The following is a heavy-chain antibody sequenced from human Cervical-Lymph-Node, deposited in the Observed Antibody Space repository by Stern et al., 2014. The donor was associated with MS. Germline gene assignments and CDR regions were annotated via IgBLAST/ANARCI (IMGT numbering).Heavy chain of an antibody. Sequence: EMQLVASGGGLVKPGRSLTLSCTASGFTFGDNPMTWFRQAPGKGLEWVGFIRTKANGGTTEFAASVKGRFTILRDDSKSIAYLQMNSLKTEDTAVYYCARDDSARPAYNYWGQGTLVTVSS. CDR3: ARDDSARPAYNY. J-gene: IGHJ4*02. V-gene: IGHV3-49*05. CDR2: IRTKANGGTT. CDR1: GFTFGDNP. D-gene: IGHD2-21*01.